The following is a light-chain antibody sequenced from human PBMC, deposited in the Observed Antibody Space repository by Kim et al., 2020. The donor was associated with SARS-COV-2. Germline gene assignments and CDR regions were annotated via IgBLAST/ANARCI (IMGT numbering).Light chain of an antibody. J-gene: IGLJ1*01. Sequence: QSALTQPASVSGSPGQSITLSCTGTSSDVGGYDYVSWHQVHPSKAPKLMIFDVTKRPSGVSNRFSGSKSGNTASLTISGLQAGDEADYYCGSYESSGTFVFGTGTEVTVL. CDR1: SSDVGGYDY. V-gene: IGLV2-14*03. CDR2: DVT. CDR3: GSYESSGTFV.